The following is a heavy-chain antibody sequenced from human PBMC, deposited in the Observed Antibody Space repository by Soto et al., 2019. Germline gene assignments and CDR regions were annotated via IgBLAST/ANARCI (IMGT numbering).Heavy chain of an antibody. V-gene: IGHV2-5*02. Sequence: QITLKETGPTLVKPTQTLTLTCTFSGFSLNTTGVGVGWIRQPPGKALEWLALIYWDDDKRYSPSVKSRPTIIKAPSRNPLFLTMTNMVLADTATYYSAPSAHWGQGILVTVSS. CDR1: GFSLNTTGVG. CDR2: IYWDDDK. CDR3: APSAH. J-gene: IGHJ4*02.